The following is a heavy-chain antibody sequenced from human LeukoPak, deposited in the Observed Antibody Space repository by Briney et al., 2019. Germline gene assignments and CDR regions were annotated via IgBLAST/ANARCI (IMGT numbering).Heavy chain of an antibody. J-gene: IGHJ4*02. CDR1: GGSSSSYY. CDR2: VYYSGST. CDR3: ARRQAQLERFDY. Sequence: PETPSLTCTVSGGSSSSYYWTWIRQPPGKGLEWIGYVYYSGSTNYNPSLKSRVTISVDTSKNQFSLKLSSVTAADTAMYYCARRQAQLERFDYWGQGNRVPVSS. V-gene: IGHV4-59*01. D-gene: IGHD6-6*01.